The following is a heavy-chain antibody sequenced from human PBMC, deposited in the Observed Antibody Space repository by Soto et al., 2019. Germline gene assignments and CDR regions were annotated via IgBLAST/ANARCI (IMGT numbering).Heavy chain of an antibody. CDR1: GYSLSTYS. V-gene: IGHV5-51*01. CDR2: IHCGDSNA. Sequence: EVQLVQAGAEVIKPGESLKISCKGSGYSLSTYSMGWVRQMPGKGLEWMGNIHCGDSNARYSPFFEGQVTSSVDKSINTAYLQWSSLKVSDTGLYYCAAWRYSHGFDSWGKGYLVTVS. D-gene: IGHD1-1*01. CDR3: AAWRYSHGFDS. J-gene: IGHJ4*02.